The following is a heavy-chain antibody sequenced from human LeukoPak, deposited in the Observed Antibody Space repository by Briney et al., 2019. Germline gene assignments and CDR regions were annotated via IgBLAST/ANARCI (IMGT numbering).Heavy chain of an antibody. CDR3: AREPQVSYSSSWDFDY. Sequence: PGGSLRLSCAASGFTFSNYNMNWVRQAPGKGLEWVSSISSSSSYIYYADSVKGRFTISRDNAKNSLYLQMNSLRAEDTAVYYCAREPQVSYSSSWDFDYWGQGTLVTVSS. D-gene: IGHD6-13*01. CDR2: ISSSSSYI. J-gene: IGHJ4*02. V-gene: IGHV3-21*01. CDR1: GFTFSNYN.